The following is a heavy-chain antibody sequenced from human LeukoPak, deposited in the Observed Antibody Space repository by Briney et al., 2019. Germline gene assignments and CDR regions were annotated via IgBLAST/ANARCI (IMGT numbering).Heavy chain of an antibody. D-gene: IGHD3-22*01. J-gene: IGHJ4*02. CDR2: ISGSGGST. CDR1: GVTLSNYG. Sequence: PGGSLRLSCAVPGVTLSNYGMSWVRQAPGKGLEWVAGISGSGGSTNYADSVKGRFTISRDSPKNTLYLQMNSLRAEDTAVYFCAKRGVVIRVILVGFHKEVNYFDSWGQGALVIVSS. V-gene: IGHV3-23*01. CDR3: AKRGVVIRVILVGFHKEVNYFDS.